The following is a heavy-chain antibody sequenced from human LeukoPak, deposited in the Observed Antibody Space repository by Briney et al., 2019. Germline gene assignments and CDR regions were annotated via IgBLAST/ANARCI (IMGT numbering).Heavy chain of an antibody. D-gene: IGHD6-19*01. CDR3: VRGEAAVAGFGIDY. CDR2: IYYSGST. Sequence: TSETLSLTCTVSGGSISSYYWSWIRQPPGKGLEWIGYIYYSGSTNYNPSLKSRVTISVDTSKNQFSLKLSSVTAADTAVYYCVRGEAAVAGFGIDYWGQGTLVTVSP. CDR1: GGSISSYY. J-gene: IGHJ4*02. V-gene: IGHV4-59*01.